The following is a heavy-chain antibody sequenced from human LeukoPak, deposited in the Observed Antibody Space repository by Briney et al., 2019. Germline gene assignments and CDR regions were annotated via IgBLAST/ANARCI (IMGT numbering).Heavy chain of an antibody. V-gene: IGHV1-2*02. CDR3: ARGALSSSWPGWDYMDV. CDR1: GYTFTGYY. CDR2: INPNSGGT. Sequence: PKASVKVSCKASGYTFTGYYMHWVRQAPGQGLEWMGWINPNSGGTNYAQKFQGRVTMTRDTSISTAYMELSRLRSDDTAVYYCARGALSSSWPGWDYMDVWGKGTTVTISS. J-gene: IGHJ6*03. D-gene: IGHD6-13*01.